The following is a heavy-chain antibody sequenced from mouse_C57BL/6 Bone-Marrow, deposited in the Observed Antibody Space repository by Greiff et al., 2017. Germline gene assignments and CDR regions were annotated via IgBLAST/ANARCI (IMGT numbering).Heavy chain of an antibody. CDR1: GYTFTSYW. Sequence: QVQLQQPGAELVKPGASVKLSCKASGYTFTSYWMHWVKQRPGQGLEWIGMIHPNSGSNNYNEKFKSKATLTVDKSSSTAYMQLSSLTSEDAAVYYCARWTIWYPSWGQGTLVTVSA. D-gene: IGHD2-1*01. J-gene: IGHJ3*01. V-gene: IGHV1-64*01. CDR2: IHPNSGSN. CDR3: ARWTIWYPS.